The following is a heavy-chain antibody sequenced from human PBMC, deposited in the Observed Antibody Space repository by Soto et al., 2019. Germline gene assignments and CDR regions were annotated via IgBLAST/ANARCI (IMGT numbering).Heavy chain of an antibody. V-gene: IGHV1-69*08. J-gene: IGHJ4*02. CDR3: ARDVAGDHYFDY. Sequence: QVQLVQSGAAVKKPGSSVKVSCKASGGTFSSYTISWVRQAPGQGLEWMGRIIPILGIANYAQKFQGRVTITADKSTSTAYMELSSLRSEDTAVYYCARDVAGDHYFDYWGQGTLVTVSS. CDR2: IIPILGIA. CDR1: GGTFSSYT. D-gene: IGHD6-19*01.